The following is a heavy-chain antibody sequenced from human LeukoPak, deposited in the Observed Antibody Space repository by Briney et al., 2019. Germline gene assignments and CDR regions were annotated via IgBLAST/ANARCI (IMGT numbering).Heavy chain of an antibody. J-gene: IGHJ4*02. D-gene: IGHD2/OR15-2a*01. CDR2: IYYSGST. V-gene: IGHV4-39*01. CDR1: GGSISSSSYY. CDR3: ARHKGDYLSEFDY. Sequence: SETLSLTCTVSGGSISSSSYYWGWIRQPPGKGLEWIGSIYYSGSTYYNPSLKSRVTISVDTSKNQFSLKLSSVTAADTAVYYCARHKGDYLSEFDYWGQGTLVTVSS.